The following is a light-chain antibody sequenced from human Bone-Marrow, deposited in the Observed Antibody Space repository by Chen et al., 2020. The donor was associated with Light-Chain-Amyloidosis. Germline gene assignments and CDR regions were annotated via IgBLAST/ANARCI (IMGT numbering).Light chain of an antibody. CDR3: QSADSSGTYEVI. V-gene: IGLV3-25*03. Sequence: SYELTPPPSVSVSPGPTARITCSGDDLPTKYAYWYQQKPGQAPVLVIHRETERPSGISERFSGSSSGTTATLTISGVQAADDAEYHCQSADSSGTYEVIFGGGTKLTVL. CDR1: DLPTKY. CDR2: RET. J-gene: IGLJ2*01.